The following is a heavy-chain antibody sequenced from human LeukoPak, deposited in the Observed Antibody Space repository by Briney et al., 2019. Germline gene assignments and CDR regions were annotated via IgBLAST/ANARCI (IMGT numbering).Heavy chain of an antibody. V-gene: IGHV1-69*05. CDR3: ARSRIVGATGGYYYYMDV. J-gene: IGHJ6*03. Sequence: SVKVSCKASGGTFSSYTISWVRQAPGQGLEWMGRIIPIFGTANYAQKFQGRVTITTDESTSTAYMELSGLRSEDTAVYYCARSRIVGATGGYYYYMDVWGKGTTVTVSS. CDR2: IIPIFGTA. D-gene: IGHD1-26*01. CDR1: GGTFSSYT.